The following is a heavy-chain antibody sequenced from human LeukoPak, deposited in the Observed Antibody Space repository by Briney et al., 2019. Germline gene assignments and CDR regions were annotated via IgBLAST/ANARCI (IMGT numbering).Heavy chain of an antibody. D-gene: IGHD6-13*01. V-gene: IGHV3-23*01. CDR2: TSGSANSA. J-gene: IGHJ4*02. CDR1: GFTFSSYA. CDR3: AKRGELIAAAGMYYFDY. Sequence: GGSLRLSCAASGFTFSSYAMSWVRQAPGEGLEWVSTTSGSANSAYYADSVKGRFTISRDNSKSTLYLQMNSLRAEDTAVYYCAKRGELIAAAGMYYFDYWGQGTLVTASS.